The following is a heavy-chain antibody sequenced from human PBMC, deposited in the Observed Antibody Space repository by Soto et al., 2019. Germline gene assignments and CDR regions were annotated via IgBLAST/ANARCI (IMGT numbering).Heavy chain of an antibody. CDR2: INPNNGGT. D-gene: IGHD4-17*01. Sequence: GASVKVSCKASGYSFTGNSMHWVRQAPGQGLEWMGWINPNNGGTDYAQKFQGWVTMTRNTSISTAYMDLNSLRSDDTAVYYCARAYGDYIFGWGQGTRVTVFS. J-gene: IGHJ4*02. V-gene: IGHV1-2*04. CDR1: GYSFTGNS. CDR3: ARAYGDYIFG.